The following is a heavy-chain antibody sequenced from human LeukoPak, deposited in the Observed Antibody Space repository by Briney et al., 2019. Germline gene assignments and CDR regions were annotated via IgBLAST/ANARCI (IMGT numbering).Heavy chain of an antibody. CDR2: INHSGST. J-gene: IGHJ6*03. CDR1: GGSFSGYY. CDR3: ARGTYYDFWSGYYKGYYYYYMDV. Sequence: PSETLSLTCAVYGGSFSGYYWSWIRQPPGKGLEWIGEINHSGSTNYNPSLKSRVTISVDTSKNQFSLKLSSVTAADTAVYYCARGTYYDFWSGYYKGYYYYYMDVWGKGTTVTVSS. V-gene: IGHV4-34*01. D-gene: IGHD3-3*01.